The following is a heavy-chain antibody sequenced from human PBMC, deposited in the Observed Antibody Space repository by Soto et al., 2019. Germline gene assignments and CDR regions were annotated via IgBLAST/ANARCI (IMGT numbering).Heavy chain of an antibody. CDR3: VREGDGDATFDS. D-gene: IGHD4-17*01. V-gene: IGHV4-30-2*01. CDR2: IYQSGIT. J-gene: IGHJ4*02. CDR1: GGSIGSGAYS. Sequence: QLQLQESGSGLVKPSQTLSLTCAVSGGSIGSGAYSWNWIRQPPGKGLEWIGYIYQSGITHYNPSLKSRVTISVDTSTNQFSLNLRSVTAADTAVYYCVREGDGDATFDSWGQGTLVTVSS.